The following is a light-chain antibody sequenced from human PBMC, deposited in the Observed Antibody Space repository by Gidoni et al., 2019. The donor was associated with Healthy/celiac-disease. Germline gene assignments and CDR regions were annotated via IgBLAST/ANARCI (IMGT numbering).Light chain of an antibody. CDR1: QDISNY. Sequence: DIQMTQSPSSLSASVGDRVTITCQASQDISNYLNGYQQKPGKAPKLLIYDASNLETGVPSRFSGSGSGTDFTFTISSLQPEDIATYYCQQYDNLPRGFGPGTKVDIK. V-gene: IGKV1-33*01. CDR3: QQYDNLPRG. CDR2: DAS. J-gene: IGKJ3*01.